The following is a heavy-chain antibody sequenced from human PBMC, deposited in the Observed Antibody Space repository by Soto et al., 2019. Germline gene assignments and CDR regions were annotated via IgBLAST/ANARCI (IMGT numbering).Heavy chain of an antibody. CDR1: GGSISSGGYP. CDR2: IYYSGST. Sequence: PSETLSLTCAVSGGSISSGGYPWSWIRQPPGKGLEWIGYIYYSGSTYYNPSLKSRVTISVDTSKNQFSLKLSSVTAADTAVYYCARAYGGYADYWGQGALVTVSS. J-gene: IGHJ4*02. D-gene: IGHD5-12*01. CDR3: ARAYGGYADY. V-gene: IGHV4-61*08.